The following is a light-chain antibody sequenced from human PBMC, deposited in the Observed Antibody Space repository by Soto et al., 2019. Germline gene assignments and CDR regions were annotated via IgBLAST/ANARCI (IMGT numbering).Light chain of an antibody. CDR3: GTWDSSLGAGV. CDR1: SSDVGNNY. Sequence: QSVLTQPPSVSAAPGQKVTISCSGSSSDVGNNYVSWYQQIPGTAPKLLIYDNNKRPSGTPDRFSGSKSGTSATLGIAGLQTGDEADYYCGTWDSSLGAGVFGGGTQLTVL. V-gene: IGLV1-51*01. J-gene: IGLJ2*01. CDR2: DNN.